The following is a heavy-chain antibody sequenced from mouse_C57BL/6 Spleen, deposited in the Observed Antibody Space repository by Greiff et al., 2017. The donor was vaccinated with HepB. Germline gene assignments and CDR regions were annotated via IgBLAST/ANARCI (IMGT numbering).Heavy chain of an antibody. CDR3: ARKERYFDG. CDR1: GYTFTSYW. J-gene: IGHJ1*03. Sequence: VQLQQPGAELVRPGTSVKLSCKASGYTFTSYWMHWVKQRPGQGLEWIGVIDPSDSYTNYNQKFKGKATLTVDTSSSTAYMQLSSLTSEDSAVYYCARKERYFDGWGTGTTVTVSS. CDR2: IDPSDSYT. V-gene: IGHV1-59*01.